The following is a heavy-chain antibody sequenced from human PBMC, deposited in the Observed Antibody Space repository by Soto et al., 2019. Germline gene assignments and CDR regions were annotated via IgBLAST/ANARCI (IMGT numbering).Heavy chain of an antibody. J-gene: IGHJ6*02. D-gene: IGHD1-26*01. V-gene: IGHV3-15*01. CDR1: GFTFSNAW. CDR2: IKSKTDGGTT. Sequence: PGGSLRLSCAASGFTFSNAWMSWVRQAPGKGLEWVGRIKSKTDGGTTDYAAPVKGRFTISRDDSKNTLYLQMNSLKTEDTAVYYCTTEGGSNYYYYGMDVRGQGTTVTVSS. CDR3: TTEGGSNYYYYGMDV.